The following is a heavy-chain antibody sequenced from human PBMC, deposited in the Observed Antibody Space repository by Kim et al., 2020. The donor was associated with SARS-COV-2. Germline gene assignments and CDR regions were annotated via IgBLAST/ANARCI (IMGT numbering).Heavy chain of an antibody. D-gene: IGHD3-3*01. CDR1: GFTFSNAW. V-gene: IGHV3-15*01. Sequence: GGSLRLSCAASGFTFSNAWMSWVRQAPGKGLEWVGRIKSKTDGGTTDYAAPVKGRFTISRDDSKNTLYLQMNSLKTEDTAVYYCTTDWGGDYDFWSGYSYYYGMDVWGQGTTVTVSS. J-gene: IGHJ6*02. CDR2: IKSKTDGGTT. CDR3: TTDWGGDYDFWSGYSYYYGMDV.